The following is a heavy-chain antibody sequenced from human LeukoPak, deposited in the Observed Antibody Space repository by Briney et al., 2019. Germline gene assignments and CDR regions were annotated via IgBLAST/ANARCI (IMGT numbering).Heavy chain of an antibody. Sequence: GGSLRLSCAASGFTFSDYYMSWIRQAPGKGLVWVSRISPTGSTTSYADSVKGRFTVSRDNAKNTLYLQVNNLRAEDTAVYYCARGPNSNWSGLDFWGQGTLLTVSS. D-gene: IGHD6-6*01. CDR2: ISPTGSTT. CDR1: GFTFSDYY. V-gene: IGHV3-74*01. CDR3: ARGPNSNWSGLDF. J-gene: IGHJ4*02.